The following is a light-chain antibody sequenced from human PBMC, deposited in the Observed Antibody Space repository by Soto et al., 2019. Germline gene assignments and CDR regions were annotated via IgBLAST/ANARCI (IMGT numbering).Light chain of an antibody. CDR3: QQRGNRPPWT. CDR2: DAS. J-gene: IGKJ1*01. CDR1: QNILYSSNNKNY. Sequence: DSLLTQSPYALAVSLGERATIDCKSSQNILYSSNNKNYLAWYQQKPGQAPRLLVYDASNRATGIPARFSGSGSGTDFTLTISSLEPEDFAVYYCQQRGNRPPWTFGQGTKVDIK. V-gene: IGKV4-1*01.